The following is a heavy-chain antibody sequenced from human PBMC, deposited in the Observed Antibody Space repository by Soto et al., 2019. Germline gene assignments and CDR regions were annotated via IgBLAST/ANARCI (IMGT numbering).Heavy chain of an antibody. J-gene: IGHJ5*02. CDR1: GGSISSGGYS. CDR2: IYHSGST. V-gene: IGHV4-30-2*01. D-gene: IGHD4-4*01. CDR3: ARGHDYNKQELDP. Sequence: ASETLSLTCAVSGGSISSGGYSWSWIRQPPGKGLEWIGYIYHSGSTYYNPSLKSRVTISLDRSKNQFSLKLSSVTAADTAVYYCARGHDYNKQELDPWGQGTLVTVSS.